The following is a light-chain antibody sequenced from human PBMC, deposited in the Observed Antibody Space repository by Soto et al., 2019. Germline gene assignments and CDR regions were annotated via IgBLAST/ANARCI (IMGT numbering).Light chain of an antibody. Sequence: QSALTQPDSVSGSPGQSITISCTGTSSDIGGSNYVSWYQQHPGKAPKLMIYEVSNRPSGISNRFSGSKSGNTASLTISGIQAEDEADYYCSSYTSSSTLYVFGTGTKLTVL. CDR1: SSDIGGSNY. J-gene: IGLJ1*01. CDR3: SSYTSSSTLYV. V-gene: IGLV2-14*01. CDR2: EVS.